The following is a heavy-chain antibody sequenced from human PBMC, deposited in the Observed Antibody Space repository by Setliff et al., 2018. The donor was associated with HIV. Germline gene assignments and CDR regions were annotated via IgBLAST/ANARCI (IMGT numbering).Heavy chain of an antibody. J-gene: IGHJ3*02. CDR1: GFTFHSYG. D-gene: IGHD6-6*01. CDR2: IWYDGRNK. V-gene: IGHV3-33*01. CDR3: ARAWVFDSSSNDAFDI. Sequence: GGSLRLSCAASGFTFHSYGMHWVRQAPGKGLEWVAVIWYDGRNKYYADSVKGRFTISRDNSKNTLYLQINSLRAEDTAVYYCARAWVFDSSSNDAFDIWGQGTMVTVSS.